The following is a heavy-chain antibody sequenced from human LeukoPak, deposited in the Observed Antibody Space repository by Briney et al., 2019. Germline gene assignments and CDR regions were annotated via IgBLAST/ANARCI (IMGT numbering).Heavy chain of an antibody. Sequence: SETLSLTCTVTGGSISSYYWSWIRQPPGKGLYWIGYIYYSGGTNYNPSLKSRVTISVDTSKNQFSLKLSSVTAADTVVFFKQRTAYEILTGYFFDYWGQGTLVTVSS. CDR3: QRTAYEILTGYFFDY. D-gene: IGHD3-9*01. CDR1: GGSISSYY. J-gene: IGHJ4*02. V-gene: IGHV4-59*01. CDR2: IYYSGGT.